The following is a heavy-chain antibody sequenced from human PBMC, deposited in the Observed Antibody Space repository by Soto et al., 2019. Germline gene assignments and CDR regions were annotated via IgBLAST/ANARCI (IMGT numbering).Heavy chain of an antibody. J-gene: IGHJ4*02. Sequence: PSETLSLTCTVSGGSIRSYFWSWIRQPAGKGLEWIGRIYPSGSTNYNPSLKSRVTMSVDTSKKEFSLKLNSVTSADTAVYFCARESYAPFLDYWGQGILVTVSS. CDR1: GGSIRSYF. D-gene: IGHD3-16*02. CDR3: ARESYAPFLDY. V-gene: IGHV4-4*07. CDR2: IYPSGST.